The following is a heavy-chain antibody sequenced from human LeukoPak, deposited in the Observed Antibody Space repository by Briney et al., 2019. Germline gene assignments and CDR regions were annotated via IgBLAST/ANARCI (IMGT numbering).Heavy chain of an antibody. CDR3: ARDRSTTLAAAGYALTL. D-gene: IGHD6-13*01. CDR1: GGSISSGGYY. Sequence: SETLSLTCTVSGGSISSGGYYWSWIRQHPGKGLEWIGYIYYSGSTYYNPSLKSRVTISVDTSKNQFSLKLSSVTAADTAVYYCARDRSTTLAAAGYALTLWGQGTLVTVSS. J-gene: IGHJ4*02. CDR2: IYYSGST. V-gene: IGHV4-31*03.